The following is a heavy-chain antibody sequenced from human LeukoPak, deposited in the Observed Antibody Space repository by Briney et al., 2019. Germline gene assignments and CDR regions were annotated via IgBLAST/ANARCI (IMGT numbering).Heavy chain of an antibody. Sequence: SQTFSLTCAISGDSVSSNSAAWNWIRQSPSRGLEWLGRTYYRSKWSNDYAVSLRGRITINPDTSKNQFSLQLNSVTPEDTAVYYCASAGYSTTWYSFFDSWGQGTLVTVSS. V-gene: IGHV6-1*01. CDR2: TYYRSKWSN. CDR3: ASAGYSTTWYSFFDS. CDR1: GDSVSSNSAA. D-gene: IGHD6-13*01. J-gene: IGHJ4*02.